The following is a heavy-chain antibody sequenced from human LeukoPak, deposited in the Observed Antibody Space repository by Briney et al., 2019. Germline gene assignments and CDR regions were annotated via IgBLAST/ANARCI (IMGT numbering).Heavy chain of an antibody. CDR1: GGTFSSYA. CDR2: IIPILGIA. Sequence: SVKVSCKASGGTFSSYAISWVRQAPGQGLEWMGRIIPILGIANYAQKFQGRVTITADKSTSTAYMELSSLRSEDTAVYYCARFTVGDCSSTSCYPYWGQGTLVTVSS. V-gene: IGHV1-69*04. J-gene: IGHJ4*02. CDR3: ARFTVGDCSSTSCYPY. D-gene: IGHD2-2*01.